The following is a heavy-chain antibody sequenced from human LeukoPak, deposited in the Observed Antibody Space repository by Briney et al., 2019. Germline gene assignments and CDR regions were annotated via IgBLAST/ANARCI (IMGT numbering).Heavy chain of an antibody. CDR2: INPNSGGT. CDR1: GYTFTGYY. J-gene: IGHJ5*02. D-gene: IGHD7-27*01. Sequence: ASVKVSCKASGYTFTGYYMHWVRQAPGQGLEWMGWINPNSGGTNYAQKFQGRVTMTTDTSTSTAYMELRSLRSDDTAVYYCARMKLGSYWFDPWGQGTLVTVSS. CDR3: ARMKLGSYWFDP. V-gene: IGHV1-2*02.